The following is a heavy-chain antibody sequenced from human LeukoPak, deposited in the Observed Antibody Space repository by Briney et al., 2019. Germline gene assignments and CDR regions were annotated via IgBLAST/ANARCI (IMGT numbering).Heavy chain of an antibody. Sequence: SETLSLTSAVSGGSFSGYYWNWIRQPPGKGLEWIGEINHSGSTNYNPSLKSRVTISVDTSKHQFSLKVTSVTAADTAVYYCARDYCSGGSCYPLKSIYYYYMDVWGEGTTVTFSS. J-gene: IGHJ6*03. V-gene: IGHV4-34*01. D-gene: IGHD2-15*01. CDR1: GGSFSGYY. CDR2: INHSGST. CDR3: ARDYCSGGSCYPLKSIYYYYMDV.